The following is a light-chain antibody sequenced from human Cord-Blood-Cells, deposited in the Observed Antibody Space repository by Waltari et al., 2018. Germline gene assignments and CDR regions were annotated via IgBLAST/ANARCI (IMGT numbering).Light chain of an antibody. CDR3: SSYTSSSTSYV. CDR2: DVS. V-gene: IGLV2-14*01. CDR1: SSDVGGYNY. J-gene: IGLJ1*01. Sequence: QSALTQPASVSGSPGQSITISCTGTSSDVGGYNYVSWYQQHPGKAPKLMICDVSKRPSGVSNRFSGSKSGNTASLTISGLQAEDEADYYCSSYTSSSTSYVFGTGTKVTVL.